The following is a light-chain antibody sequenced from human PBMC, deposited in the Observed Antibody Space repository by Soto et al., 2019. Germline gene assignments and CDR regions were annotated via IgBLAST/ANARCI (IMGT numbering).Light chain of an antibody. J-gene: IGLJ1*01. Sequence: QSVLTQPPSASGSPGQSVTISCTGTSSDVGGYDYVSWYQQHPGEAPKLLICEVSNRPSGVSNRFSGSKSGNTASLTISGLQAEDEADYYCCSYTTSTTLYVFGSGTKVTVL. CDR2: EVS. V-gene: IGLV2-14*01. CDR1: SSDVGGYDY. CDR3: CSYTTSTTLYV.